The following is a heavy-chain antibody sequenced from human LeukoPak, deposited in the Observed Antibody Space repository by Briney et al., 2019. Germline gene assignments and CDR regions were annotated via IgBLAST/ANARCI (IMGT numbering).Heavy chain of an antibody. CDR3: AKGGYYYDSSGYSSLIFDY. Sequence: GSLRLSCAASGFTFSSYAMSWVRQAPGKGLERVSAISGSGGSTYYADSVKGRFTISRDNSKNTLYLQMNSLRAEDTAVYYCAKGGYYYDSSGYSSLIFDYWGQGTLVTVSS. CDR2: ISGSGGST. D-gene: IGHD3-22*01. J-gene: IGHJ4*02. V-gene: IGHV3-23*01. CDR1: GFTFSSYA.